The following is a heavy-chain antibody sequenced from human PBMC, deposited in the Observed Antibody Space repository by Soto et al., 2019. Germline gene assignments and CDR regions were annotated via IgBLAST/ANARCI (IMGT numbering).Heavy chain of an antibody. Sequence: QVQLQESGPRLVKPSQTLSLTCAVSGGSISSGNYFWSWIRQPPGKGLEWIGYIYHSGRTYYNPSLMSRVTFSVDTSKNQLSPKLSSVSAADTAVYHCARGVLYWGQGTLVTVSS. CDR1: GGSISSGNYF. CDR3: ARGVLY. V-gene: IGHV4-30-4*01. J-gene: IGHJ4*02. CDR2: IYHSGRT.